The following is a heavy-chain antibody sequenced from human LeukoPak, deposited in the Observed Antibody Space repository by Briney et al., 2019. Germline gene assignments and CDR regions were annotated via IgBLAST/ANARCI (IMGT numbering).Heavy chain of an antibody. CDR3: ARLSTVTTSFDY. Sequence: SQTLSLTCTVSGDSISSGSYYWSWTRQPAGKGLEWIGRIYTSGTTHYNPSLKSRVTMSVDTSKNQFSLKLSSVTAADTAVYYCARLSTVTTSFDYWGQGTLVTVSS. J-gene: IGHJ4*02. CDR1: GDSISSGSYY. CDR2: IYTSGTT. D-gene: IGHD4-17*01. V-gene: IGHV4-61*02.